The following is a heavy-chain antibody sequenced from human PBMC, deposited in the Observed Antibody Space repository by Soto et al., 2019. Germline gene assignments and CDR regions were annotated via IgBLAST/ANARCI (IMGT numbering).Heavy chain of an antibody. Sequence: SETLSLTDTVTAGYLESSPYYGGWIRQSPGRGLEWIASISYSGSTFYNPSLKSRVTIFVHTSKNEFSLKLSSVTAADTALYYCSRRAPDGSAPRGQGALVTVSS. V-gene: IGHV4-39*01. CDR2: ISYSGST. D-gene: IGHD6-25*01. CDR1: AGYLESSPYY. CDR3: SRRAPDGSAP. J-gene: IGHJ5*02.